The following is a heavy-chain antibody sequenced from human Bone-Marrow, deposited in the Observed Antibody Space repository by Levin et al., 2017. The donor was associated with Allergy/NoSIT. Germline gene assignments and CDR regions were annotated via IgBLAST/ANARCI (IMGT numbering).Heavy chain of an antibody. J-gene: IGHJ4*02. V-gene: IGHV1-69*01. CDR2: IIPVFGAG. Sequence: RGESLKISCKTSGGTFNTHNFNWVRQVPGEGLEWMGGIIPVFGAGNYAQSFQGRLTIRADESGNTGYMELRSLTSDDTAVYFCATGGSWGYLEQWGQGTLVTVS. CDR1: GGTFNTHN. D-gene: IGHD3-16*01. CDR3: ATGGSWGYLEQ.